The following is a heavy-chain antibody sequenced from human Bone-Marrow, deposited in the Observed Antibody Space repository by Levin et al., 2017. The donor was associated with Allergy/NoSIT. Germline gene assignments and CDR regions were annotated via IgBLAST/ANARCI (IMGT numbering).Heavy chain of an antibody. CDR3: ARDPTYYYDSSGSTAAPFDY. Sequence: GGSLRLSCAASGFTFSSYAMHWVRQAPGKGLEWVAVISYDGSNKYYADSVKGRFTISRDNSKNTLYLQMNSLRAEDTAVYYCARDPTYYYDSSGSTAAPFDYWGQGTLVTVSS. CDR1: GFTFSSYA. CDR2: ISYDGSNK. D-gene: IGHD3-22*01. J-gene: IGHJ4*02. V-gene: IGHV3-30-3*01.